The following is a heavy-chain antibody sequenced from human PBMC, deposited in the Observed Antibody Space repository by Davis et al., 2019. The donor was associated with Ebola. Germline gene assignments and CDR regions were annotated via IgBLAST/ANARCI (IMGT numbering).Heavy chain of an antibody. J-gene: IGHJ4*01. CDR1: GYTFTSYG. CDR3: ARAPNYDVLTGTSSYYFDY. D-gene: IGHD3-9*01. Sequence: ASVKVSCKSSGYTFTSYGLVWVRQAPGLGLEWMGWISGFNTNTNFARRFQGRVTVSKDTSTNTAYMYLRSLTSDDTAIYYCARAPNYDVLTGTSSYYFDYWGHGTLVTVSS. CDR2: ISGFNTNT. V-gene: IGHV1-18*04.